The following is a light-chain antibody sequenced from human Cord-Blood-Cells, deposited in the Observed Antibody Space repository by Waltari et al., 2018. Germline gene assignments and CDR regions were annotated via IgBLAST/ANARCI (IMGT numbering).Light chain of an antibody. Sequence: EIVLTQSPATLSLSPGERATLSCGASQSVSSYLAWYQQKPGQAPRLLIYDASNRATGIPARFSGSGSGTDFTLTISSLEPEDFAVYYCQQHLTFGGGTKVEIK. J-gene: IGKJ4*01. V-gene: IGKV3-11*01. CDR2: DAS. CDR1: QSVSSY. CDR3: QQHLT.